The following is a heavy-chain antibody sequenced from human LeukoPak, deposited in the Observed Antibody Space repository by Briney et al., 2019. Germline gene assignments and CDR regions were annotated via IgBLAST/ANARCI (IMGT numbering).Heavy chain of an antibody. D-gene: IGHD4-17*01. CDR2: FSGSGGST. CDR1: GFTFSSYA. CDR3: ARAAYGDYEGNY. Sequence: PGGSLRLSCAASGFTFSSYAMSWVRQAPGKGLECISGFSGSGGSTYYADSVKGRFTISRDNAKNSLYLQMNSLRAEDTAVYYCARAAYGDYEGNYWGQGTLVTVSS. J-gene: IGHJ4*02. V-gene: IGHV3-23*01.